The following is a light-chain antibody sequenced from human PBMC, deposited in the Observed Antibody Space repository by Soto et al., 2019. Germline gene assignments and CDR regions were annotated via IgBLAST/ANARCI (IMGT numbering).Light chain of an antibody. CDR2: DVS. CDR1: SSDVGSYNY. Sequence: QSVLTQPASVSGSHGQSITISCTGTSSDVGSYNYVSWYQQHPGKAPKVIIYDVSNRPSGVSNRFSGSKSGDTASLTISGLQSEDEADYFCSSYTVSTTLRYVFAVGTKVTVL. J-gene: IGLJ1*01. CDR3: SSYTVSTTLRYV. V-gene: IGLV2-14*03.